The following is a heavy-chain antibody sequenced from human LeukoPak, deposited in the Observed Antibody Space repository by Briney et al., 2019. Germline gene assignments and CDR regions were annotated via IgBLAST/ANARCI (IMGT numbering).Heavy chain of an antibody. V-gene: IGHV1-69*16. D-gene: IGHD1-26*01. J-gene: IGHJ5*02. CDR3: ARGLGATSWFDP. Sequence: ASVKVSCKASGGTFSSYTISWVRQAPGQGLEWMGRIIPILGTANYAQKFQGRVTITTDESTSTAYMELSSLRSEDTAVYYCARGLGATSWFDPWGQGTLVTVSS. CDR2: IIPILGTA. CDR1: GGTFSSYT.